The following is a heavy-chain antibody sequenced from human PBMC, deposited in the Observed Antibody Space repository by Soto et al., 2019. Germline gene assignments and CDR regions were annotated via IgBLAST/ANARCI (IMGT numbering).Heavy chain of an antibody. J-gene: IGHJ4*02. D-gene: IGHD6-6*01. CDR3: VSGKRGFVSILDS. CDR1: GFTFSSYE. V-gene: IGHV3-48*03. CDR2: ISYGGGTT. Sequence: EVQLVESGGGLVQPGGSLRLSCAASGFTFSSYEMNWVRQAPGKGLEWVSYISYGGGTTYYADSVKGRFTVSRDNAKNSLYLQMNSLRAEDTAVYYCVSGKRGFVSILDSWGQGTLVTVSS.